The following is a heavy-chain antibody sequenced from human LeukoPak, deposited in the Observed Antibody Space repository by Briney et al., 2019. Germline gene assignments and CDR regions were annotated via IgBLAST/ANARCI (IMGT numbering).Heavy chain of an antibody. CDR1: GGSFSGYY. V-gene: IGHV4-34*01. Sequence: SETLSLTCAVYGGSFSGYYRNWIRQPPGKGLEWIGEINHRGSTNYNPSLKSRVTISVDTSKNQFSLKLSSVTAADTAVYYCARGAFRTVVVGTRYYYYMDVWGKGTTVTVSS. J-gene: IGHJ6*03. CDR3: ARGAFRTVVVGTRYYYYMDV. D-gene: IGHD3-22*01. CDR2: INHRGST.